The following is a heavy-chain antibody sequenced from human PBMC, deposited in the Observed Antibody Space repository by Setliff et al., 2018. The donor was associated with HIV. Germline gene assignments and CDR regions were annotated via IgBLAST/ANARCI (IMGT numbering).Heavy chain of an antibody. V-gene: IGHV5-51*01. D-gene: IGHD3-16*01. CDR1: GYSFITYW. Sequence: GKSLKISCKGSGYSFITYWIGWVRQRPGKGLEWMGIMNPDGSNTRYSPSFQGQVTISVDESISTAYLQWSSLKASDTAFYYCARFYGSYDVGGFDIWGQGTKVTVSS. CDR3: ARFYGSYDVGGFDI. CDR2: MNPDGSNT. J-gene: IGHJ3*02.